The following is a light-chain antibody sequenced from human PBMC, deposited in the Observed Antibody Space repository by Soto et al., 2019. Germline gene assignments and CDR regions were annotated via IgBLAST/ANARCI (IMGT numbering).Light chain of an antibody. CDR3: QQRSNWPRT. CDR1: QSVSSY. V-gene: IGKV3-11*01. CDR2: DAS. J-gene: IGKJ1*01. Sequence: EIVLTQSPATLSLSPGERATLSCRASQSVSSYLAWYQQKPGQAPRLLIYDASNSATGIPARFSGSGSGTDFTLTISSLEPEDVAVYYCQQRSNWPRTFGQGTKVDIK.